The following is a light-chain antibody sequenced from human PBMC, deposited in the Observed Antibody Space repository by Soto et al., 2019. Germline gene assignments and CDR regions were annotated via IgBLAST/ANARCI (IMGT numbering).Light chain of an antibody. V-gene: IGKV1-5*03. Sequence: DIQMTQYPSTLSASVGDRVTITCRASQSIDNWLAWYHEKPGKAPKLLIYKTSTLASGVPSRFSGSASGTEFTLTISSLQPDDFATYYCQQYYTMYPFGRGTRLEI. J-gene: IGKJ2*01. CDR1: QSIDNW. CDR2: KTS. CDR3: QQYYTMYP.